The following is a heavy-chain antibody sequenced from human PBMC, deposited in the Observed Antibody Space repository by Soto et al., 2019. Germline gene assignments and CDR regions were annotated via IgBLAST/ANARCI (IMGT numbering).Heavy chain of an antibody. CDR2: IYYSGST. D-gene: IGHD3-10*01. V-gene: IGHV4-59*08. CDR3: ACTMVRVPKACYYFDY. J-gene: IGHJ4*02. Sequence: SETLSLTCTVSGGSISSYYWSWIRQPPGKGLEWIGYIYYSGSTNYNPSLKSRVTISVDTSKNQFSLKLSSVTAADTAVYYCACTMVRVPKACYYFDYWGQGTLVTVSS. CDR1: GGSISSYY.